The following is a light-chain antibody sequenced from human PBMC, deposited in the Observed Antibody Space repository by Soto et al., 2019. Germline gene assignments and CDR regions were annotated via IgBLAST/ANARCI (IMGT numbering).Light chain of an antibody. V-gene: IGLV2-8*01. CDR1: SSDVGGYKY. CDR2: AVN. CDR3: SSYAGSNNYV. Sequence: QSVRTQPPSASGSPGQSVTIPCTGTSSDVGGYKYVSWYQQYPGKAPKLMIYAVNKRPSGVPDRFSGSKSGNTASLTVSGLQAEDEADYYCSSYAGSNNYVFGTGTKVTVL. J-gene: IGLJ1*01.